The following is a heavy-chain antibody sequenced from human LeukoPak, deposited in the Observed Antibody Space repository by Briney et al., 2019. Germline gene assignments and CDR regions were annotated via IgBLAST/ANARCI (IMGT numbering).Heavy chain of an antibody. Sequence: PSDTLSLPCTVSGGSISSGSHYGSWIRQPAGKGLERIGRIYTSGSTNYHPYLKSRVTISIDTSKNQFSLKLTSVTAADTAVYYCARESTGFGEFVWFDPWGQGTLVTVSS. J-gene: IGHJ5*02. CDR1: GGSISSGSHY. CDR2: IYTSGST. CDR3: ARESTGFGEFVWFDP. V-gene: IGHV4-61*02. D-gene: IGHD3-10*01.